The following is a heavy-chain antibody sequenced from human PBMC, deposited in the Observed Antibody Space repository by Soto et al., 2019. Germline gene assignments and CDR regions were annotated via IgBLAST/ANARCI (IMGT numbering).Heavy chain of an antibody. V-gene: IGHV3-33*01. Sequence: QVQLVESGGGVVQPGRSLRLSCEGSGFTFNKYGMHWVRQAPGKGLEWVAIIWYDGSNDCYADSVKGRFTISKDNSKNKVYLEMDSLRVEDTGIYYCARAGVENWLDPWGQGTLVTVSS. CDR1: GFTFNKYG. CDR2: IWYDGSND. CDR3: ARAGVENWLDP. J-gene: IGHJ5*02. D-gene: IGHD3-10*01.